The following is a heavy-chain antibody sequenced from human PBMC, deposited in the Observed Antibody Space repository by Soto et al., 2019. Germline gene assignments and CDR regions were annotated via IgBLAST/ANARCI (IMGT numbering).Heavy chain of an antibody. J-gene: IGHJ4*02. CDR3: EKDRVGGNFYTHLGF. CDR2: ITYDGSFQ. D-gene: IGHD3-16*01. CDR1: GFNFDNYG. V-gene: IGHV3-30*18. Sequence: PGGSLRLSCQASGFNFDNYGMHWVRQAPGKGLEWVAVITYDGSFQYYADSVKGRFTISRDNSKNTLFLHLNTLKPEDTAVYHCEKDRVGGNFYTHLGFWGQGTLVTVSS.